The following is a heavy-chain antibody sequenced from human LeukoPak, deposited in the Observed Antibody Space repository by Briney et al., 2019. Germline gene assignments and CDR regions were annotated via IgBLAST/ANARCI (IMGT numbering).Heavy chain of an antibody. CDR2: IYPGDSDT. CDR1: GYSFTSYW. CDR3: ARRGSGYSSGWSFDY. V-gene: IGHV5-51*01. D-gene: IGHD6-19*01. J-gene: IGHJ4*02. Sequence: GESLKISCKGSGYSFTSYWIGWVRQMPGKGLEWMGIIYPGDSDTRYSPSFQGQVTISADQSISPAYLQWSSLKASDTAMYYCARRGSGYSSGWSFDYWGQGTLVTISS.